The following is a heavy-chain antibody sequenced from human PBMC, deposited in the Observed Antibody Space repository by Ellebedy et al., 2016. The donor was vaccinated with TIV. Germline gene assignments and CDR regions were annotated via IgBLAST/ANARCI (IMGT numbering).Heavy chain of an antibody. CDR1: GFTFSSYG. CDR2: IQYDGGNV. CDR3: AKPAPGSASYFDQ. Sequence: PGGSLRLSCAASGFTFSSYGMHWVRQAPGKGLEWVAYIQYDGGNVYYADSVKGRFTISRDNSKDTLYLQMDSLRAEDTAVYYCAKPAPGSASYFDQWGQGTLVTVSS. V-gene: IGHV3-30*02. J-gene: IGHJ4*02. D-gene: IGHD3-10*01.